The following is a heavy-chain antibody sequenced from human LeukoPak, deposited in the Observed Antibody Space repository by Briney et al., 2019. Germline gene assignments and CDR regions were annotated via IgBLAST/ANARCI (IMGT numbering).Heavy chain of an antibody. CDR3: ARDGDGYNPRRVDY. CDR2: ISISSSYT. Sequence: GGSLRLSCAASGFTFSDYYMSWIRQAPGKGLEWVSYISISSSYTNYADSVKGRFTISRDNAKKSLYLQMNSLRAEDTAVYYCARDGDGYNPRRVDYWGQGTLVTVSS. J-gene: IGHJ4*02. D-gene: IGHD5-24*01. V-gene: IGHV3-11*05. CDR1: GFTFSDYY.